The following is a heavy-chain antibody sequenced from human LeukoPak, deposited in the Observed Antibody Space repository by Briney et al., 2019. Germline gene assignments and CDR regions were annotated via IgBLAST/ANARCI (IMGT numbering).Heavy chain of an antibody. V-gene: IGHV1-46*01. CDR2: INPSGGST. D-gene: IGHD3-16*02. J-gene: IGHJ1*01. CDR1: GYTFTSYY. Sequence: ASVKVSCKASGYTFTSYYMHWVRQAPGQGLEWMGIINPSGGSTSYAQKFQGRVNMTRDMSTSTVYMELSSLRSEDTAVYYCATEGGTYYDYVWGSYRRTVGFQHWGQGTLVTVSS. CDR3: ATEGGTYYDYVWGSYRRTVGFQH.